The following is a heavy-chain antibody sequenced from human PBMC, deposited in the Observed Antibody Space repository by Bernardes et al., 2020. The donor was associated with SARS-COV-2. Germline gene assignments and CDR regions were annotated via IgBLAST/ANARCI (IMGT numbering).Heavy chain of an antibody. CDR3: AKDYETGELGIAVEGYCGH. Sequence: GGSLRLSCAASGFTFDDFAMHWVRHSPGKGLEWVSGISWNSGSIDYAASVKGRFTISRDNAKNSLYLQMNSLRPDDTALYYCAKDYETGELGIAVEGYCGHWGQGTLVNVSS. CDR1: GFTFDDFA. J-gene: IGHJ4*02. D-gene: IGHD6-19*01. CDR2: ISWNSGSI. V-gene: IGHV3-9*01.